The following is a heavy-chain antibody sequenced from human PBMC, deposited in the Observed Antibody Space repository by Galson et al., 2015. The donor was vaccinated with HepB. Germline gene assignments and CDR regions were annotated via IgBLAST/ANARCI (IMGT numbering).Heavy chain of an antibody. J-gene: IGHJ6*03. CDR2: IYYSGST. D-gene: IGHD2-2*01. Sequence: SETLSLTCTVSGGSISSSSYYWGWIRQPPGKGLEWIGSIYYSGSTYYNPSLKSRVTISVDTSKNQFSLKLSSVTAADTAVYYCARHILGYCSSTSCPHYYYYYYMDVWGKGTTVTVSS. V-gene: IGHV4-39*07. CDR1: GGSISSSSYY. CDR3: ARHILGYCSSTSCPHYYYYYYMDV.